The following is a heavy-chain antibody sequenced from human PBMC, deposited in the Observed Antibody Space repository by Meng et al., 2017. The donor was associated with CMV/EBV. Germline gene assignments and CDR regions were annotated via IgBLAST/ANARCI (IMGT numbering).Heavy chain of an antibody. CDR1: GGSISSSSYY. CDR2: IYYSGST. D-gene: IGHD1-26*01. CDR3: ARTNSQWELLRNPTIGAFDI. J-gene: IGHJ3*02. V-gene: IGHV4-39*07. Sequence: GSLRLSCTVSGGSISSSSYYWGWIRHPPGKGLEWIGSIYYSGSTYYNPSLKSRVTISVDTSKNQFSLKLSSVTAADTAVYYCARTNSQWELLRNPTIGAFDIWGQGTMVTVSS.